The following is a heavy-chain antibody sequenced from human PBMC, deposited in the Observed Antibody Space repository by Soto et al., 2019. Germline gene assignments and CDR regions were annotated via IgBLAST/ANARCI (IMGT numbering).Heavy chain of an antibody. CDR1: GGSISSSNW. CDR3: ARVRYSSGWLFDY. J-gene: IGHJ4*02. D-gene: IGHD6-19*01. V-gene: IGHV4-4*02. CDR2: IYHSGST. Sequence: SETLSLTCAVSGGSISSSNWWSWVRQPPGKGLEWIGEIYHSGSTNYNPSLKSRVTISVDKSKNQFSLKLSSVTAADTAVYYCARVRYSSGWLFDYWGQGTLVTVSS.